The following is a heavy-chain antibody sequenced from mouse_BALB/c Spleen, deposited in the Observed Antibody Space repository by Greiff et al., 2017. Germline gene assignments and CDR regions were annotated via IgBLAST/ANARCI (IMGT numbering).Heavy chain of an antibody. D-gene: IGHD2-14*01. V-gene: IGHV1-14*01. CDR1: GYTFTSYV. CDR2: INPYNNGT. Sequence: EVQLQQSGPELVKPGASVKMSCKASGYTFTSYVMHWVKQKPGQGLEWIGYINPYNNGTKYNEKFKGKATLTSDKSSSTAYMKLSSLASAASAVYSRARGDYRYAGFAYWGQGTPVTVSA. CDR3: ARGDYRYAGFAY. J-gene: IGHJ3*01.